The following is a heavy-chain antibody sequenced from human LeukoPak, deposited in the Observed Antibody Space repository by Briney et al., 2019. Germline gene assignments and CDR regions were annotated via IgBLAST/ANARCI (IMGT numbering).Heavy chain of an antibody. V-gene: IGHV3-48*04. CDR3: ARVLRDYDFWSGTPKYYYYYMDV. Sequence: GGSLTLSCSASGFRFSSYTMTWVRQAPGKGLEWVPYISSSGSTIYYADSVKGRFTISRDNAKNSLYLQMNSLRAEDTAVYYCARVLRDYDFWSGTPKYYYYYMDVWGKGTTVTVSS. CDR2: ISSSGSTI. J-gene: IGHJ6*03. D-gene: IGHD3-3*01. CDR1: GFRFSSYT.